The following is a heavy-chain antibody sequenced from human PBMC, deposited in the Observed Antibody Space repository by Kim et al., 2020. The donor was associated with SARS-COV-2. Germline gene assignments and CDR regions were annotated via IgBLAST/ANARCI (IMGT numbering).Heavy chain of an antibody. V-gene: IGHV3-15*01. J-gene: IGHJ4*02. D-gene: IGHD3-16*01. CDR1: GFTFSNAW. CDR2: VKSKTDGGTT. Sequence: GGSLRLSCAASGFTFSNAWMSWVRQVPGKGLEWVGRVKSKTDGGTTDYAAHGKGRFIISRDDSKNTLYLQMNSLKTEDTAVYYCTTERGDFWGQGTLVTVSS. CDR3: TTERGDF.